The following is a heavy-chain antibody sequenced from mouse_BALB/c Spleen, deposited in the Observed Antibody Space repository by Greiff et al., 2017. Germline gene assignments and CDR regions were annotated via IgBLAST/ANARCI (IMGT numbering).Heavy chain of an antibody. V-gene: IGHV3-8*02. D-gene: IGHD1-1*01. CDR3: ARSPFYYGSSNWYFDV. Sequence: EVQRVESGPSLVKPSQTLSLTCSVTGDSITSGYWNWIRKFPGNKLEYMGYISYSGSTYYNPSLKSRISITRDTSKNQYYLQLNSVTTEDTATYYCARSPFYYGSSNWYFDVWGAGTTVTVSS. J-gene: IGHJ1*01. CDR2: ISYSGST. CDR1: GDSITSGY.